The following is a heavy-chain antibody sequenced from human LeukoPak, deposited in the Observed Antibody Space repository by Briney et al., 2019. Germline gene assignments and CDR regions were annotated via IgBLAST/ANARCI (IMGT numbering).Heavy chain of an antibody. CDR2: TYYRSKWYN. CDR3: ARAQPLFGVVIIIPWIGYMDV. D-gene: IGHD3-3*01. V-gene: IGHV6-1*01. Sequence: PSQTLSLTCAISGDSVSSNSAAWNWIRQSPSRGLEWLGRTYYRSKWYNDYAVSVKSRITINPDTSKNQFSLQLNSVTPEDTAVYYCARAQPLFGVVIIIPWIGYMDVWGKGTTVTVSS. J-gene: IGHJ6*03. CDR1: GDSVSSNSAA.